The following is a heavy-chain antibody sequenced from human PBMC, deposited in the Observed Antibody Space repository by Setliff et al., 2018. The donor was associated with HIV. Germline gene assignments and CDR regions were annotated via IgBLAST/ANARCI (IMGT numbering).Heavy chain of an antibody. D-gene: IGHD3-10*01. V-gene: IGHV1-24*01. J-gene: IGHJ4*02. CDR1: GDTLSELS. Sequence: ASVKVSCKVSGDTLSELSMHWVRQTLGKGLEWMGGFDPDTDETIYAPRFQDRVTMTEDTSTSTAFMELSSLRSEDTAVYYCATILAGRVRRHRGFMWGQGTLVTVSS. CDR3: ATILAGRVRRHRGFM. CDR2: FDPDTDET.